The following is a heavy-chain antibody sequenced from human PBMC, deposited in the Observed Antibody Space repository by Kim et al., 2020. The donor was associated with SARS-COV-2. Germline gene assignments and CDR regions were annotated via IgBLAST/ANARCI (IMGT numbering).Heavy chain of an antibody. J-gene: IGHJ4*02. D-gene: IGHD5-12*01. CDR1: GFTFSDYY. Sequence: GGSLRLSCAASGFTFSDYYMDWVRQAPGRGLEWVGRIKNKADGYGTEYAASVKGRFTISRDDSKNSLYLQMNRLRREDTAVYYCVMRWIDWGQGTLVIVSS. CDR3: VMRWID. V-gene: IGHV3-72*01. CDR2: IKNKADGYGT.